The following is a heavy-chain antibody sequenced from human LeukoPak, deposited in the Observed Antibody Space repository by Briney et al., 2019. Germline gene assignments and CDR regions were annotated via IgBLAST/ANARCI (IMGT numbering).Heavy chain of an antibody. CDR1: GYTFTSYG. J-gene: IGHJ5*02. D-gene: IGHD3-22*01. V-gene: IGHV1-18*01. CDR3: AREYYYDSSGPNWFDP. Sequence: ASVKVSCKASGYTFTSYGISWVLQAPGQGLEWMGWISAYNGNTNYAQKLQGRVTMTTDTSTSTAYMELRSLRSDDTAVYYCAREYYYDSSGPNWFDPWGQGTLVTVSS. CDR2: ISAYNGNT.